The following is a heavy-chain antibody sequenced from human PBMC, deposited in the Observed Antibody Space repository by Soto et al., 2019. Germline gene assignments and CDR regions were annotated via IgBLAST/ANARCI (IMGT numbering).Heavy chain of an antibody. D-gene: IGHD2-2*01. J-gene: IGHJ5*02. CDR1: GFIFSSYA. CDR3: AKRPVAPPVPAPMHH. V-gene: IGHV3-30*04. Sequence: PGGSLRLSCAASGFIFSSYAMHWVRQAPGMGLEWVAVISADGNTKYYADSVRGRFIISRDNSKNTLYLQMDSLRTEDAAMYFCAKRPVAPPVPAPMHHWGQGTLVTVSS. CDR2: ISADGNTK.